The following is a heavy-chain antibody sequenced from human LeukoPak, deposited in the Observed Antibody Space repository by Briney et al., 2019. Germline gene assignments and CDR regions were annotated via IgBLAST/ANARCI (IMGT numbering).Heavy chain of an antibody. CDR2: IRGSGDNT. J-gene: IGHJ4*02. D-gene: IGHD6-13*01. Sequence: GGSLRLSCAASGFTFSSYAMSWVRQAPGKGLEWVSGIRGSGDNTYYADSVKGRFTISRDNSNNTLHLQMDSLRAEDTAVYYCAKVRAVGIYIGPKFDYWGQGSLVTVSS. V-gene: IGHV3-23*01. CDR1: GFTFSSYA. CDR3: AKVRAVGIYIGPKFDY.